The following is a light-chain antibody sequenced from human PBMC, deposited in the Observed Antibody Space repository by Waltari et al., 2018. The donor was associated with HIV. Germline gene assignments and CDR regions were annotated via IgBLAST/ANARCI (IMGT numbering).Light chain of an antibody. J-gene: IGLJ3*02. CDR2: SNS. Sequence: QSVLTQPPSASGAPGQRVTISCSGSRSNLGSNPVSWYQQLPGTAPKLLISSNSQRPSGVPDRFSGSKSGSSASLAISGLQSEDESQYFCGAWDDSLKGFMFGGGTQLTVL. V-gene: IGLV1-44*01. CDR3: GAWDDSLKGFM. CDR1: RSNLGSNP.